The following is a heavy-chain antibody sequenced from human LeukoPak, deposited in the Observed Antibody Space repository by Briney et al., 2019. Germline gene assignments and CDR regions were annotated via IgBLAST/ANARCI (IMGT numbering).Heavy chain of an antibody. J-gene: IGHJ3*02. Sequence: GESLKISCQGSGYNVPIYWIGWVRQMPGQGLEWKGVIYPDDSNTIYGPSFQGQVTISADKSISTAYMQWSSLKASDTAMYYCASLRIAARPKGAFDIWGQGTMVTVSS. D-gene: IGHD6-6*01. CDR3: ASLRIAARPKGAFDI. CDR1: GYNVPIYW. V-gene: IGHV5-51*01. CDR2: IYPDDSNT.